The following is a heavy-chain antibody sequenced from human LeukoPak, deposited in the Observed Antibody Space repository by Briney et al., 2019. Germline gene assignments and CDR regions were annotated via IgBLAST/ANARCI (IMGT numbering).Heavy chain of an antibody. V-gene: IGHV3-21*01. J-gene: IGHJ4*02. CDR2: ISSSSSYI. CDR3: ARSTYGSGSYWGVDPGSSFDY. Sequence: PGRSLRLSCTASGFTFSSYSMNWVRQAPGKGLEWVSSISSSSSYIYYADSVKGRLTISRDNAKNSLYLQMNSLRAEDTAVYYCARSTYGSGSYWGVDPGSSFDYWGQGTLVTVSS. CDR1: GFTFSSYS. D-gene: IGHD3-10*01.